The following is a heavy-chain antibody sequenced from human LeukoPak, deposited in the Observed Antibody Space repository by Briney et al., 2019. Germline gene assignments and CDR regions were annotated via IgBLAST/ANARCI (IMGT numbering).Heavy chain of an antibody. CDR2: ISSSSSYI. J-gene: IGHJ3*02. CDR3: AKDTPPLVVVIYDDAFDI. D-gene: IGHD3-22*01. CDR1: GFILSSYS. Sequence: GGSLRLPCAASGFILSSYSMNWVRQAPGKGLEWVSFISSSSSYIYYADSVKGRFTISRDNAKNTLYLQMNSLRAEDTAVYYCAKDTPPLVVVIYDDAFDIWGQGTMVTVSS. V-gene: IGHV3-21*01.